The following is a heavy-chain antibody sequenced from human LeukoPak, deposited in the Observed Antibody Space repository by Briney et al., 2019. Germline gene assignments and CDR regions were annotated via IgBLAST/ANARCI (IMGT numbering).Heavy chain of an antibody. CDR2: ISSSGSTI. CDR3: ARGGSYSSSWTPTLTWYFDL. V-gene: IGHV3-48*03. D-gene: IGHD6-13*01. Sequence: PGGSLRLSCAASGFTFSSYEMNWVRQAPGKGLEWVSYISSSGSTIYYADSVKGRFTISRGNAKNSLYLQMNSLRAEDTAVYYCARGGSYSSSWTPTLTWYFDLWGRGTLVTVSS. CDR1: GFTFSSYE. J-gene: IGHJ2*01.